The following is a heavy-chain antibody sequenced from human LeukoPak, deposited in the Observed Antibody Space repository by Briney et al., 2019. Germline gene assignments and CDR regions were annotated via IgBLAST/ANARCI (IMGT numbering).Heavy chain of an antibody. Sequence: PSETLSLTCTVSGGSISSYYWSWIRQPPGKGLEWIGYIYYSGTTNYNPSLKSRVTISIDTSQNQFSLRLSSVTAADTAVYYCARGPAVAGTPRIDYWGQGTLVTVS. CDR3: ARGPAVAGTPRIDY. CDR1: GGSISSYY. CDR2: IYYSGTT. V-gene: IGHV4-59*01. J-gene: IGHJ4*02. D-gene: IGHD6-19*01.